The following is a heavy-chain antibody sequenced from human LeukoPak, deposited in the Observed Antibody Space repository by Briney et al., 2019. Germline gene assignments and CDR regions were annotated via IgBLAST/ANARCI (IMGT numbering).Heavy chain of an antibody. CDR1: GGSISSYY. V-gene: IGHV4-4*09. CDR3: AGRGYAMAY. CDR2: IHHSGTT. J-gene: IGHJ4*02. D-gene: IGHD5-12*01. Sequence: PSETLSLTCTVSGGSISSYYWSWIRQPPGKGLEWIGYIHHSGTTSYNPSLKSRITISVDPSMIQFSLKLTSMTAADTAVYYCAGRGYAMAYWGQGTLVTVSS.